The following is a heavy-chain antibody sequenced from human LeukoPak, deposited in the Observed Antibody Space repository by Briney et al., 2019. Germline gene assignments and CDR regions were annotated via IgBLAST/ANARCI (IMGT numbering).Heavy chain of an antibody. V-gene: IGHV3-21*01. Sequence: PGGSLPLSCAASGFTFSSYRMRWVRQPPGKGLEWVSSISSSRSYIYYANSVKGRFTISRDNAKNSLYLQMNSLRSEDTAVDYCSRDNRDIWTCYDMDVWGKGTTVTVSS. CDR3: SRDNRDIWTCYDMDV. CDR1: GFTFSSYR. J-gene: IGHJ6*03. D-gene: IGHD3-9*01. CDR2: ISSSRSYI.